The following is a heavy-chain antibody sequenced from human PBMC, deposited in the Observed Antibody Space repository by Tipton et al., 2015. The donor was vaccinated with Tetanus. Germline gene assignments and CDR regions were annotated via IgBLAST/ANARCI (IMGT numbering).Heavy chain of an antibody. CDR2: IYHSGST. Sequence: TLSLTCAVSGGSISSGGYSWSWIRQPPGKGLEWIGYIYHSGSTYYNPSLKSRVTISVDISKNQFSLKLSSVTAADTAVYYCARGPYYPTYFDIWGRGTLVTVSS. V-gene: IGHV4-30-2*01. J-gene: IGHJ2*01. D-gene: IGHD1-26*01. CDR1: GGSISSGGYS. CDR3: ARGPYYPTYFDI.